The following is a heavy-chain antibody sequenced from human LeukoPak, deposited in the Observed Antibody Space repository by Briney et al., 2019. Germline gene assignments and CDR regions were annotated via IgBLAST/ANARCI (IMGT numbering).Heavy chain of an antibody. D-gene: IGHD6-13*01. V-gene: IGHV4-34*01. CDR2: INHSGST. J-gene: IGHJ4*02. CDR3: ARSRGSSSWYSPFDY. Sequence: PSETLSLTCAVYSGSFSGYYWSWIRQPPGKGLEWIGEINHSGSTNYNPSLKSRVTISVDTSKNQFSLKLSSVTAADTAVYYCARSRGSSSWYSPFDYWGQGTLVTVSS. CDR1: SGSFSGYY.